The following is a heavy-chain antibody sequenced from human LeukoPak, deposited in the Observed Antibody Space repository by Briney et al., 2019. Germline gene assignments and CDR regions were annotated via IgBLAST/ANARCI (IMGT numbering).Heavy chain of an antibody. D-gene: IGHD5-12*01. CDR2: VYPADSRT. Sequence: GESLKISCKGSGYSFTNIWIGWVRQMPGKGLEWMGIVYPADSRTTYSPSFQGQVTISADKSINTAYLQWNSLKASDTAMYYCARRSMYTGYDAHFFDYWGQGTLVTVSS. CDR1: GYSFTNIW. J-gene: IGHJ4*02. V-gene: IGHV5-51*01. CDR3: ARRSMYTGYDAHFFDY.